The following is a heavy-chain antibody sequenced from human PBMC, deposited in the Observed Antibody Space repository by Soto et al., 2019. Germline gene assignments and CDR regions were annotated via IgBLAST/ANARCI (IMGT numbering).Heavy chain of an antibody. Sequence: VASVKVSCKASGGTFSSYAISWVRQAPGQGLEWMGGIIPIFGTANYAQKFQGRVTITADESTSTAYMELSSLRSEDTAVYYCARDVPYGMDVWGQGTTVTVSS. J-gene: IGHJ6*02. CDR2: IIPIFGTA. CDR3: ARDVPYGMDV. V-gene: IGHV1-69*13. CDR1: GGTFSSYA.